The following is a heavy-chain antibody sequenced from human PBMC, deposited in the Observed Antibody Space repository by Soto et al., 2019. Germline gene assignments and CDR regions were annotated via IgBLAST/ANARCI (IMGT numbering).Heavy chain of an antibody. CDR2: IKRKSDGETI. Sequence: EVQLVESGGGLVKPGESLRVSCAASGFTFSTAWMTWVRQTPGKGLEWVGRIKRKSDGETIDYAAPVTGRFTISRDGSKNTLYLQMNRLKPEDTAVYYCATISGCDTTWDHWGQGTLVTVSS. V-gene: IGHV3-15*01. J-gene: IGHJ4*02. CDR1: GFTFSTAW. CDR3: ATISGCDTTWDH. D-gene: IGHD5-12*01.